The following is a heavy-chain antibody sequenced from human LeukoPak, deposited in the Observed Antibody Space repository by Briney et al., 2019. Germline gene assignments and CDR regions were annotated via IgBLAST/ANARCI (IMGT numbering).Heavy chain of an antibody. CDR2: IRSKANSYAT. V-gene: IGHV3-73*01. Sequence: GGSLKLSCAASGFTFSGSAMHGVRQASGKGLEWVGRIRSKANSYATAYAASVKGTFAISRDDSKTTAYLQMNSLKTEDTAVYYCTRQMDPWGQGTLVTVSS. CDR1: GFTFSGSA. J-gene: IGHJ5*02. CDR3: TRQMDP.